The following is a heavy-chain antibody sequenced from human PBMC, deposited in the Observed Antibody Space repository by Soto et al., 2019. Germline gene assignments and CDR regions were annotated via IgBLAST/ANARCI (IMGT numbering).Heavy chain of an antibody. V-gene: IGHV1-69*13. Sequence: GASVKVSCKASGGTFSSYAISWVRQAPGQGLEWMGGIIPIFGTANYAQKFQGRVTITADESTSTAYMELSSLRSEDTAVYYCARGGKNTAMPHDYWGQGTLVTVSS. CDR1: GGTFSSYA. D-gene: IGHD5-18*01. CDR2: IIPIFGTA. J-gene: IGHJ4*02. CDR3: ARGGKNTAMPHDY.